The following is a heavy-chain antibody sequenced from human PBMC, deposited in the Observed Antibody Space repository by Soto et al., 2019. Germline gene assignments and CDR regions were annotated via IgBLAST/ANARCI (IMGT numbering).Heavy chain of an antibody. CDR2: ISPSGGRT. CDR1: GFTFSTYS. D-gene: IGHD2-2*01. V-gene: IGHV3-23*01. CDR3: AEEFSTNFNERGSDY. Sequence: GGSLRLSCAASGFTFSTYSMSWVRQAPGKGLEWVSAISPSGGRTYYADSVQGRHTISRDNSKNTLYLQMNSLTADDAAVYYCAEEFSTNFNERGSDYWGQGTLVTVSS. J-gene: IGHJ4*02.